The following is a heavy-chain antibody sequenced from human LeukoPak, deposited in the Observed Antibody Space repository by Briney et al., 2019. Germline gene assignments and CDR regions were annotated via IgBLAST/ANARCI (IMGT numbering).Heavy chain of an antibody. Sequence: SETLSLTCAVYGGSFSGYYWSWIRQPPGKGLEWIGEINHSGSTNYNPSLKSRVTISVDTSKNQFSLKLSSVTAADTAVYYCARAPGNTPFDYWGQGTLVTVSS. J-gene: IGHJ4*02. D-gene: IGHD2-2*02. CDR1: GGSFSGYY. CDR2: INHSGST. V-gene: IGHV4-34*01. CDR3: ARAPGNTPFDY.